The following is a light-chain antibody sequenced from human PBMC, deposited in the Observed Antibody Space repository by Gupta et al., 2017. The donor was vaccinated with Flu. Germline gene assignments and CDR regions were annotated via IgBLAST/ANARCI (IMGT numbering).Light chain of an antibody. V-gene: IGKV4-1*01. CDR1: QSLLFNSNSKNY. CDR2: WAS. J-gene: IGKJ4*01. Sequence: SQSLLFNSNSKNYLAWYQQKPGQPPKLLIYWASTRESGVPDRFNGSGSGTDFTLTISSLQAEDVAVYYCQQYYATLALTFGGGTKVEIK. CDR3: QQYYATLALT.